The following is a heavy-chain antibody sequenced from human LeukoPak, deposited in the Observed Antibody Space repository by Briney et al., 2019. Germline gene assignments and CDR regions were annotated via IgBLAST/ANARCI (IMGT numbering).Heavy chain of an antibody. CDR3: TRRDSPTKWFDP. Sequence: PSETLSLTCSVSGGSITTSFYCNWIRQPPGQGLEWIGSTHYSGSNSYNPSLSSRVSMSVDTSRHQCFLRLTSVTAADTAVYYCTRRDSPTKWFDPWGQGTLVPVSS. CDR2: THYSGSN. D-gene: IGHD5-18*01. V-gene: IGHV4-39*01. J-gene: IGHJ5*02. CDR1: GGSITTSFY.